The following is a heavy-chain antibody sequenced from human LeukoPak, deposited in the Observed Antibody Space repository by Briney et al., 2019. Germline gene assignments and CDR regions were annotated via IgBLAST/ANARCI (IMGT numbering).Heavy chain of an antibody. D-gene: IGHD3-22*01. J-gene: IGHJ5*02. CDR3: ARVFGGYYDSSGYRWFDP. Sequence: GASVKVSCKASGGTFTSYAISWVRQAPGQGLEWMGGIIPLFGTANYAQKFQGRVTITADESTSKAYMELSSLRSEDTAVYYCARVFGGYYDSSGYRWFDPWGQGTLVTVSS. CDR1: GGTFTSYA. CDR2: IIPLFGTA. V-gene: IGHV1-69*13.